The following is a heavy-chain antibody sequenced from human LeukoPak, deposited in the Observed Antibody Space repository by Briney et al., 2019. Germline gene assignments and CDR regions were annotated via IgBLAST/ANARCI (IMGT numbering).Heavy chain of an antibody. Sequence: GGSLRLSCAASGFTFSSYGMHWVRQAPGKGLEWVAVISYDGSNKYYADSVKGRFTISRDNSKNTLYLQMNSLRAEDTAVYYCARPPTVKTPDFDHWGQGTLVVVSS. CDR1: GFTFSSYG. V-gene: IGHV3-30*03. D-gene: IGHD4-17*01. CDR3: ARPPTVKTPDFDH. CDR2: ISYDGSNK. J-gene: IGHJ4*02.